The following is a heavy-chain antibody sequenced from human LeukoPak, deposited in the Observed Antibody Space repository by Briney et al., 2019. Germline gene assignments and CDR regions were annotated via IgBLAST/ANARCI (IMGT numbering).Heavy chain of an antibody. CDR2: IRYDGSNQ. CDR3: ARKLHGYYDSDGDY. D-gene: IGHD3-22*01. Sequence: GGSLRLSCAASGFTFSSYGMNWVRQAPGKGLEWVAFIRYDGSNQYYADSVKGRFTISRDNSKNTLYLQMNSLRAEDTAVYYCARKLHGYYDSDGDYWGQGTLVTVSS. CDR1: GFTFSSYG. V-gene: IGHV3-30*02. J-gene: IGHJ4*02.